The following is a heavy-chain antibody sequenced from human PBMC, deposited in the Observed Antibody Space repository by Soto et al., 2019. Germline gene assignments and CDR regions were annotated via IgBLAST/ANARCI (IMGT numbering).Heavy chain of an antibody. J-gene: IGHJ5*02. CDR1: VSSFSSGNDY. CDR3: ARTQVGLLWFGESAHNWFVP. V-gene: IGHV4-30-4*01. D-gene: IGHD3-10*01. Sequence: QVQLQESGPRLVKPSQNLSLTCTVSVSSFSSGNDYWSWIRQSPGKGMELIGYIYNTGKTDYNPSRKSRVSMSIDTSESQLSPKLRSVTAADTAVYYCARTQVGLLWFGESAHNWFVPWGQGTMVTFSS. CDR2: IYNTGKT.